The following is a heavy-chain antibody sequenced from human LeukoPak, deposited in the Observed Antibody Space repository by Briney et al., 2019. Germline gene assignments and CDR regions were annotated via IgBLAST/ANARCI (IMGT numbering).Heavy chain of an antibody. CDR3: ARVLHTTYYTILTGYQQEISFRYYAMDV. D-gene: IGHD3-9*01. CDR2: ILYDGSKK. J-gene: IGHJ6*02. V-gene: IGHV3-30*03. CDR1: GFIFTNYA. Sequence: PGKSLTLSCVPSGFIFTNYAMHWVRQTPGKGLEWVASILYDGSKKYYADSVKGRFSIYRDNSNNTLYLQMNSLRAEDTSVYYCARVLHTTYYTILTGYQQEISFRYYAMDVWGQGTTVTVSS.